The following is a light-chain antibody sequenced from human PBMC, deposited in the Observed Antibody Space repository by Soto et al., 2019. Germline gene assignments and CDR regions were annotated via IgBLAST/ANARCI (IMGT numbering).Light chain of an antibody. J-gene: IGLJ1*01. CDR3: GAWDDRLHGHV. V-gene: IGLV1-44*01. CDR1: NCNIATYA. CDR2: GND. Sequence: QSVLTQPPSASGTPGQRVTISWSGTNCNIATYAVNWYHQDPGKAPTLLIYGNDQRPSADPDRFSGSKSVTAASPAINELQPVDEADYYCGAWDDRLHGHVFGTGTTATVL.